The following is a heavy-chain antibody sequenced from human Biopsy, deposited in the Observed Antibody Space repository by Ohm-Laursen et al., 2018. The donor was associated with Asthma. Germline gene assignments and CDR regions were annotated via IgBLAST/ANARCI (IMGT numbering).Heavy chain of an antibody. CDR1: GFTFGDYW. D-gene: IGHD3-3*02. J-gene: IGHJ1*01. CDR3: ARTFHFWSTYHAEHSQL. CDR2: IKHDGSEK. Sequence: SLRLSCAASGFTFGDYWMSWVRQVPGKGLEWVANIKHDGSEKNHVDSLKGRFTISRDNAKNSLYLQMNSLRAEDTAVYYCARTFHFWSTYHAEHSQLWGQGTLVTVSS. V-gene: IGHV3-7*01.